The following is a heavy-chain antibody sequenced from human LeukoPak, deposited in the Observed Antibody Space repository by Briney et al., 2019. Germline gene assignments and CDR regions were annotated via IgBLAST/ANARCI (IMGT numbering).Heavy chain of an antibody. CDR1: GFSFSSYE. CDR3: VRVGNSLNYFDC. Sequence: PGGSLRLSCAASGFSFSSYEMNWVRQAPGKGPEGVSYIRSSGITTYYADSVKGRFTISRDNAKDSLYLQMNSLRAEDTAVYYCVRVGNSLNYFDCWGQGTLVTVSS. J-gene: IGHJ4*02. D-gene: IGHD3-16*01. V-gene: IGHV3-48*03. CDR2: IRSSGITT.